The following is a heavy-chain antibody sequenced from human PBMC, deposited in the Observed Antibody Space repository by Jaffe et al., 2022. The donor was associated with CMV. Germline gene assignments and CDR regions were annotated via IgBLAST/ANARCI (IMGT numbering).Heavy chain of an antibody. CDR3: TTDHRITIFGDGDY. CDR1: GFTFSNAW. J-gene: IGHJ4*02. CDR2: IKSKTDGGTT. V-gene: IGHV3-15*01. Sequence: EVQLVESGGGLVKPGGSLRLSCAASGFTFSNAWMSWVRQAPGKGLEWVGRIKSKTDGGTTDYAAPVKGRFTISRDDSKNTLYLQMNSLKTEDTAVYYCTTDHRITIFGDGDYWGQGTLVTVSS. D-gene: IGHD3-3*01.